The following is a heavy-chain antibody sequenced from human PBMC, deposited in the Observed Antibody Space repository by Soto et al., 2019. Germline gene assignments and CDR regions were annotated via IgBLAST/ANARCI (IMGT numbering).Heavy chain of an antibody. Sequence: EVQLVESGGGLVKPGGSLRLSCAASGFTFNDAWMTWVRQAPGKGLEWVGRIKGKPDGGTTDYAAPVKGRFTISRDDSKTTLYLQMNSLKTEDTAVYYCTTMDNYGGNLPFDCWGQGTLVTVSS. CDR1: GFTFNDAW. CDR2: IKGKPDGGTT. CDR3: TTMDNYGGNLPFDC. V-gene: IGHV3-15*07. D-gene: IGHD4-17*01. J-gene: IGHJ4*02.